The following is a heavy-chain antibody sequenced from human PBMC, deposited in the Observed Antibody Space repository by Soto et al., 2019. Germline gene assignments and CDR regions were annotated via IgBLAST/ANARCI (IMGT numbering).Heavy chain of an antibody. V-gene: IGHV1-58*01. CDR2: IAVGSGYT. D-gene: IGHD2-8*01. CDR1: GFTFTSSA. Sequence: QMQLEQSGPEVKKHGTSVKVSCKASGFTFTSSAFQWVRQARGQRLEWIGWIAVGSGYTNYAQRFQDRVTLTRDMSTATTYMELSRLTSEDTAIYYCAADATAWQQMVPSDYWGQGTLVTVSS. J-gene: IGHJ4*02. CDR3: AADATAWQQMVPSDY.